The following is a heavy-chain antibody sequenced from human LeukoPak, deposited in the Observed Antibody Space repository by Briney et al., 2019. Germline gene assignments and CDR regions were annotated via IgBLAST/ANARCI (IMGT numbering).Heavy chain of an antibody. CDR1: GYTFTAYY. V-gene: IGHV1-2*02. CDR3: ARDRFCYGGSCFGGAVDP. CDR2: INPDSGVT. Sequence: ASVNVSCKASGYTFTAYYMHWFRQAPGQGLEWMGWINPDSGVTNYAQKFQGRVTMTRDMSISTAYMELGRLRSDDTAVYYCARDRFCYGGSCFGGAVDPWGQGALVTVSS. J-gene: IGHJ5*02. D-gene: IGHD2-15*01.